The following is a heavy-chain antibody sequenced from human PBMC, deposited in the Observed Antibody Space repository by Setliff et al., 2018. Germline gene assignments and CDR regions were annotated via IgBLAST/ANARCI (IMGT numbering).Heavy chain of an antibody. J-gene: IGHJ6*03. CDR2: INHSGST. CDR3: ARGIGYYYYYYMDV. CDR1: GGSFSGYY. Sequence: SETLSLTCAVYGGSFSGYYWSWIRQPPGKGLEWIGEINHSGSTNYNPSLKSRVTISVDTSKNQFSLKLSSVTAADTAVYYCARGIGYYYYYYMDVWGKGTTVTVSS. V-gene: IGHV4-34*01.